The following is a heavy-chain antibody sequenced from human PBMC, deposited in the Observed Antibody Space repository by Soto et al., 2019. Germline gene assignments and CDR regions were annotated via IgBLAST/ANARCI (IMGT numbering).Heavy chain of an antibody. V-gene: IGHV3-11*01. Sequence: PGGSLRLSCAASGFTFSDYYMSWIRQAPGKGLEWVSYISSSGSTIYYADSVKGRFTISRDNAKNSLYLQMNSLRAEDTAVYYCARGQLRPRKSWFDPWGQGTLVTVSS. D-gene: IGHD1-7*01. CDR1: GFTFSDYY. J-gene: IGHJ5*02. CDR2: ISSSGSTI. CDR3: ARGQLRPRKSWFDP.